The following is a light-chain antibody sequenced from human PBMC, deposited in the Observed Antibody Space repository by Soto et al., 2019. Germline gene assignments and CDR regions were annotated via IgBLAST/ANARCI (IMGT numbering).Light chain of an antibody. CDR1: SSDVGSYNL. Sequence: QPALTQPASVSGSPGQSITISCTGTSSDVGSYNLVSWYQQLPGKAPKLMIYEGTKRPSGISNRFSGSKSGNTASLTISGLQAEDEADYYCCSYAGSSTSVLFGGGTQLTVL. CDR3: CSYAGSSTSVL. CDR2: EGT. V-gene: IGLV2-23*01. J-gene: IGLJ2*01.